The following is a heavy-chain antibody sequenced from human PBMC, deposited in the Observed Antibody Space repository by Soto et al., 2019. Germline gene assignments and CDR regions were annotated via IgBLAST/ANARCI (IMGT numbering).Heavy chain of an antibody. CDR1: GEFFTTYG. CDR2: ISTYSTNT. Sequence: QVELVQSGAEVKNPGASVTVSCKASGEFFTTYGISWVRQAPGQGLEWMGWISTYSTNTNYAPKFKGRLLLTADTSTTTDHMELRSLRPDDTAVYYCARWAGRVRDYGGPFDYWGQGSMVTVSP. CDR3: ARWAGRVRDYGGPFDY. V-gene: IGHV1-18*04. J-gene: IGHJ4*02. D-gene: IGHD4-17*01.